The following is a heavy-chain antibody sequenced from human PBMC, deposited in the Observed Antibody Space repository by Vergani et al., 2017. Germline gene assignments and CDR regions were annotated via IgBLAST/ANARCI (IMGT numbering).Heavy chain of an antibody. CDR2: IYPADSDT. CDR1: EYSFGNYW. V-gene: IGHV5-51*01. D-gene: IGHD1-1*01. J-gene: IGHJ5*02. CDR3: ARHTTYTAS. Sequence: EVELVQSGPEMRKPGESLKISCKGSEYSFGNYWIGWVRQKPGKGLEWMGIIYPADSDTRYSPSFQGQVTISADKSISTAFLQWDSLKASDTALYYCARHTTYTASWGQGTLVTVSS.